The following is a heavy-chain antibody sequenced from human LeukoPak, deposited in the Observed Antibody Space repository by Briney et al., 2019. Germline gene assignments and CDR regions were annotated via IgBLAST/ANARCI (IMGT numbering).Heavy chain of an antibody. CDR3: AKGLSAAGDYYFDY. Sequence: GGSLRLSCAASGFTFSNYAMSWVRLAPGKGLEWLSTISGSGGSTYYADSVKGRFTISRDNSKNTVYLQMKSLRVEATAVYYCAKGLSAAGDYYFDYWGQGALVTVSS. J-gene: IGHJ4*02. CDR1: GFTFSNYA. V-gene: IGHV3-23*01. D-gene: IGHD2-21*01. CDR2: ISGSGGST.